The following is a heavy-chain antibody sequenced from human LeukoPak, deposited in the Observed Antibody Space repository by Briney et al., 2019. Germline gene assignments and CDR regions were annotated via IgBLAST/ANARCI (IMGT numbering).Heavy chain of an antibody. D-gene: IGHD1-26*01. J-gene: IGHJ6*03. CDR2: IYTSGST. CDR1: GGSISSYY. CDR3: ARDHSYSGSYYYYYYMDV. Sequence: PSELLSLTCTVSGGSISSYYWSWIRQPAGKGLEWIGRIYTSGSTNYNPSLKSRVTMSVDTSKNQFSLKLSSVTAADTAVYYCARDHSYSGSYYYYYYMDVWGKGTTVTVSS. V-gene: IGHV4-4*07.